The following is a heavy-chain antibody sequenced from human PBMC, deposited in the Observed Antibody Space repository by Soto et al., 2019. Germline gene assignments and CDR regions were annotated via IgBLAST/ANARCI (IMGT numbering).Heavy chain of an antibody. V-gene: IGHV3-23*01. Sequence: GGSLRLSCAASGFTFSSYAMSWVRQAPGKGLEWVSAISGSGGSTYYADSVKGRFTISRDNSKNTLYLQMNSLRAEDTAVYYCARGLEYSSGWGDYYYYGMDVWGQGTTVTVSS. CDR1: GFTFSSYA. D-gene: IGHD6-19*01. CDR2: ISGSGGST. J-gene: IGHJ6*02. CDR3: ARGLEYSSGWGDYYYYGMDV.